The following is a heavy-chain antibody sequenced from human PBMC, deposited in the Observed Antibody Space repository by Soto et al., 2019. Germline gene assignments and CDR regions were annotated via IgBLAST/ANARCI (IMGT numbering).Heavy chain of an antibody. Sequence: QVQLVQSGAEVKKPGASVKVSCKASGYSFSTYAIHWVRQAPGQRLEWMGWINAGNGDTKYSQKSQRRGTFSSDTPPTTDYMQQSSLKSEDTAVYYCARGRDDHGDYVLYYYYMDVWGEGSSIPVSS. CDR2: INAGNGDT. CDR3: ARGRDDHGDYVLYYYYMDV. CDR1: GYSFSTYA. V-gene: IGHV1-3*01. J-gene: IGHJ6*03. D-gene: IGHD4-17*01.